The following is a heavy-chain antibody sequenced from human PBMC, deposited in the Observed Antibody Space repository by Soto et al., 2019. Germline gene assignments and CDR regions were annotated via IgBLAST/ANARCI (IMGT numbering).Heavy chain of an antibody. CDR1: GYTFTSYD. CDR3: ARDKVGAIDY. V-gene: IGHV1-8*01. Sequence: QVKLVQSGAEVKKPGASVKVSCKASGYTFTSYDINWVRQATGQGLEWMGWMNPNSGNTGYAQKFQGSVTMTRNTSRSTAYMELSRLRSEDRAVYYCARDKVGAIDYWGQGSLVTVSS. J-gene: IGHJ4*02. CDR2: MNPNSGNT. D-gene: IGHD1-26*01.